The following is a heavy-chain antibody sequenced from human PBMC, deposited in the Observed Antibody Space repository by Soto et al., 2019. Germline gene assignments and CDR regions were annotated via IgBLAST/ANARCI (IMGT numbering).Heavy chain of an antibody. J-gene: IGHJ4*02. V-gene: IGHV1-69*08. CDR2: TIPLLNVA. CDR3: VRDSPIGSTYSGYDAIES. Sequence: QVQLVQSGAEVKKPGSSVKVSCKASGGTFSTSTFTWVRQAPGQGLEWMGRTIPLLNVADYAQDFQGRVTITADKSSSTAYMELTSLTSKDTAVYYCVRDSPIGSTYSGYDAIESWGQGTLVTVSS. D-gene: IGHD5-12*01. CDR1: GGTFSTST.